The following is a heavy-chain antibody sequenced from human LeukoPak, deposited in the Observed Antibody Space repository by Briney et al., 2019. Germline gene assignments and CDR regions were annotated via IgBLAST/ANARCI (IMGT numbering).Heavy chain of an antibody. V-gene: IGHV3-21*01. CDR2: IGTNSAFI. Sequence: GGSLTLSCTASGFTFINYSMNWVRLAPGKGLEWVSSIGTNSAFIYYADSVRGRFTISRDNTKNSLYLQMYSLTAHDTAVYFCACLRGPSDYWGQGTLVTVSS. D-gene: IGHD4-17*01. CDR3: ACLRGPSDY. J-gene: IGHJ4*02. CDR1: GFTFINYS.